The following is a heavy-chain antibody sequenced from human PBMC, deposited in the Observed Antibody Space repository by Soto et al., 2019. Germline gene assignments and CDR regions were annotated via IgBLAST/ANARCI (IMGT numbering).Heavy chain of an antibody. V-gene: IGHV4-38-2*01. D-gene: IGHD2-8*01. CDR1: GDSISRGYY. J-gene: IGHJ4*01. Sequence: SETLSLTCGVSGDSISRGYYWGWIRQPPGKGLEWIGTIFHSGSTYYNPSLKSRVTLSVDTSKNQFSLKLRSVTAADTAVFYCARGEAVSGYYFDYWGHGTLVTVSS. CDR2: IFHSGST. CDR3: ARGEAVSGYYFDY.